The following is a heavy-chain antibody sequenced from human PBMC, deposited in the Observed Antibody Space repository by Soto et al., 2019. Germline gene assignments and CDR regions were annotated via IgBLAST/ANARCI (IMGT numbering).Heavy chain of an antibody. CDR1: GFTFSSYA. CDR3: ARSFPVYYDSSGEEDDAFDI. CDR2: ISYDGSNK. Sequence: PGGSLRLSCAASGFTFSSYAMHWVRQAPGKGLEWVAVISYDGSNKYYADSVKGRFTISRDNSKNTLYLQMNSLRAEDTAVYYCARSFPVYYDSSGEEDDAFDIWGQGTMVTVSS. J-gene: IGHJ3*02. D-gene: IGHD3-22*01. V-gene: IGHV3-30-3*01.